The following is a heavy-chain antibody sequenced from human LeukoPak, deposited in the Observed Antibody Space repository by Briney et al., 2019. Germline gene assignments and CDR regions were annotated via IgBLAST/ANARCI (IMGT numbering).Heavy chain of an antibody. Sequence: SGTLSLTCTVSGASISSSYWSWIRQPPRKRLEWIGYIYYNGSTNSNPSLKSRVTISADTSKNQFSLRLSSVTAADSAVYYCVRGNYDNRGYSNAFDIWGQGAMVTVSS. CDR2: IYYNGST. CDR3: VRGNYDNRGYSNAFDI. V-gene: IGHV4-59*01. J-gene: IGHJ3*02. CDR1: GASISSSY. D-gene: IGHD3-22*01.